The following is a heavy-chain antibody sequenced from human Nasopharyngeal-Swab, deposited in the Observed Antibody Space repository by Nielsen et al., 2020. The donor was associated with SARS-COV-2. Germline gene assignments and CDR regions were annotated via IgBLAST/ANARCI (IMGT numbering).Heavy chain of an antibody. Sequence: GSLRLSCAVSGGSISSSNRWSWVRQPPGKGLEWIGEIYHSGSTNYNQSLKSRVTISVDKSKNQFSLKLSSVTAADTAVYYCARDGYYYGMDVWGQGTTVTVSS. CDR1: GGSISSSNR. V-gene: IGHV4-4*02. J-gene: IGHJ6*02. CDR3: ARDGYYYGMDV. CDR2: IYHSGST.